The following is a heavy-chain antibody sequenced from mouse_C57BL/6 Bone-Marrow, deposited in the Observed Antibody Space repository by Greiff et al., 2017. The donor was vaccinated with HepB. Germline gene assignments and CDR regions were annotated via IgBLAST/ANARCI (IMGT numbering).Heavy chain of an antibody. J-gene: IGHJ3*01. V-gene: IGHV3-6*01. CDR1: GYSITSGYY. D-gene: IGHD2-3*01. CDR3: ARDSGYYVFAY. CDR2: ISYDGSN. Sequence: EVQLQESGPGLVKPSQSLSLTCSVTGYSITSGYYWNWIRQFPGNKLEWMGYISYDGSNNYNPSLKNRISITRDKSKNQFFLKLNSVTTEDTATYYCARDSGYYVFAYWGQGTLVTVSA.